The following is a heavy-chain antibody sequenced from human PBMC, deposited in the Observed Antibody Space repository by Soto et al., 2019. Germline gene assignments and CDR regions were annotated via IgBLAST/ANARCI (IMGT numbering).Heavy chain of an antibody. Sequence: SVKVSCKASGGTFSSYAISWVRQAPGQGLEWMGGIIPIFGTANYAQKFQGRVTITADESTSTAYMELSSLRSEDTAVYYCAIYLPNSGRYGAFAIWGQGSMVIVSS. V-gene: IGHV1-69*13. J-gene: IGHJ3*02. D-gene: IGHD1-26*01. CDR2: IIPIFGTA. CDR1: GGTFSSYA. CDR3: AIYLPNSGRYGAFAI.